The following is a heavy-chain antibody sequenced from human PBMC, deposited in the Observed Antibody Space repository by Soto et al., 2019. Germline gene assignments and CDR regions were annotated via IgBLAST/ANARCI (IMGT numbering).Heavy chain of an antibody. D-gene: IGHD2-2*01. V-gene: IGHV3-33*01. J-gene: IGHJ4*02. CDR3: ARDGGYCSSTSCSSYYFDY. CDR1: GFTFSSYG. CDR2: IWYDGSNK. Sequence: QVQLVESGGGVVQPGRSLRLPCAASGFTFSSYGMHWVRQAPGKGLEWVAVIWYDGSNKYYADSVKGRFTISRDNSKNTLYLQMNSLRAEDTAVYYCARDGGYCSSTSCSSYYFDYWGQGTLVTVSS.